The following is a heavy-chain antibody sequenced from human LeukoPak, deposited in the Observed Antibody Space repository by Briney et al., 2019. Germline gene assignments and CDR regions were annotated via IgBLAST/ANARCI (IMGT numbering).Heavy chain of an antibody. CDR2: MNPNSGNT. D-gene: IGHD3-3*01. Sequence: GASVKVSCKASGYTFTSYDINWVRQATGQGLEWMGWMNPNSGNTGYAQKFQGRVTMTRNTSISTAYMELSSLRSDDTAVYYCARDRYYDFWSGYKNWFDPWGQGTLVTVSS. CDR3: ARDRYYDFWSGYKNWFDP. V-gene: IGHV1-8*01. CDR1: GYTFTSYD. J-gene: IGHJ5*02.